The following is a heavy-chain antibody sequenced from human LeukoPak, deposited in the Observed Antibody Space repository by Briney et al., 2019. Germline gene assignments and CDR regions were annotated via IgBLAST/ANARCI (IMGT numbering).Heavy chain of an antibody. Sequence: PGWSLRLFCAASGFTFSSDSMNWVRQAPGKGLERVSSISSSSSYIYYADSVKGRFTISRDNAKNSLYLQMNSQRAEDTAVYYCAREGDVETAMREEYYFAYWGQGTLVTVSS. V-gene: IGHV3-21*01. CDR1: GFTFSSDS. J-gene: IGHJ4*02. CDR2: ISSSSSYI. D-gene: IGHD5-18*01. CDR3: AREGDVETAMREEYYFAY.